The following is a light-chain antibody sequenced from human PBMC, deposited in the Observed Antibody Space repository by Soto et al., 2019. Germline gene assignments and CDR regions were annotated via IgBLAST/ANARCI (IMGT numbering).Light chain of an antibody. Sequence: DIQMTQSPSTLSASVGDRVTITCRASQSISSWLAWYQQKPGKAPKLLIYKASSLESGVPSRFSGSGSGTDFTLTISSLQPDDFADYYCQQYNSYSQTFGQGTKVEIK. J-gene: IGKJ1*01. CDR1: QSISSW. V-gene: IGKV1-5*03. CDR3: QQYNSYSQT. CDR2: KAS.